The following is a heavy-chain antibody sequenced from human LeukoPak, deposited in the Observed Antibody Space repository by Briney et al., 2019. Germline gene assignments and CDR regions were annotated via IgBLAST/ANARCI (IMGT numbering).Heavy chain of an antibody. CDR3: AGDTDDYSYMDV. CDR1: GGSLSGNY. D-gene: IGHD3-10*01. Sequence: SETLSLTCAIYGGSLSGNYWSGIRQPPGKGLEWIGEIDPSGTTNYNPSLKSRVTISGDTSKNQFSLNLTSVTAADTAVYYCAGDTDDYSYMDVWGKGTTVTVSS. CDR2: IDPSGTT. J-gene: IGHJ6*03. V-gene: IGHV4-34*01.